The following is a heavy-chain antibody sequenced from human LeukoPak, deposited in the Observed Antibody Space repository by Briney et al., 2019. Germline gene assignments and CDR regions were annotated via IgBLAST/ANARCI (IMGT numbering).Heavy chain of an antibody. Sequence: ASVKVSCKASGYTFTGYYMHWVRQAPGQGLEWMGWINPDSGGTNYAQKFQGRLTMTRDTSISTAYMELSSLRSDDTAVYYCARDVGTTDYYYLEWFDYWGQGTLVTVSS. CDR2: INPDSGGT. V-gene: IGHV1-2*02. CDR3: ARDVGTTDYYYLEWFDY. J-gene: IGHJ4*02. CDR1: GYTFTGYY. D-gene: IGHD1-1*01.